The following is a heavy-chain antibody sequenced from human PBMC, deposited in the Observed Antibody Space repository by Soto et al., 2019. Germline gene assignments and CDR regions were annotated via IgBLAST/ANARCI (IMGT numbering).Heavy chain of an antibody. CDR3: ARGMTTVSYYYYGMDV. CDR2: ISTYNGNT. J-gene: IGHJ6*02. Sequence: ASVKVSCKASGYTFTSYGISWVRQAPGQGLEWMGWISTYNGNTNYAQKLQGRVTMTTDTSTSTAYMELRSLRSDDTAVYYCARGMTTVSYYYYGMDVWGQGTTVTVSS. V-gene: IGHV1-18*01. CDR1: GYTFTSYG. D-gene: IGHD4-17*01.